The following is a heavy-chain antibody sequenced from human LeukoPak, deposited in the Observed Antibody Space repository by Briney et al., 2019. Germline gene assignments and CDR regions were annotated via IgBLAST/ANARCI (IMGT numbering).Heavy chain of an antibody. V-gene: IGHV4-61*02. Sequence: SQTLSLTCTVSGGSISSGSYYWSWIRQPAGKGLEWIGRIYTSGSTNYNPSLKSRVAISVDTSKNQFSLKLSSVTAADTAVYYCARGRVDDSSGYYYFDYWGQGTLVTVSS. CDR1: GGSISSGSYY. J-gene: IGHJ4*02. CDR2: IYTSGST. D-gene: IGHD3-22*01. CDR3: ARGRVDDSSGYYYFDY.